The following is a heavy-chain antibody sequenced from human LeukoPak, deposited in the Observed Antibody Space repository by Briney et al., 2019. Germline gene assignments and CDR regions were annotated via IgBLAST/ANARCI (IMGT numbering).Heavy chain of an antibody. D-gene: IGHD2-15*01. Sequence: GGSLRLSCAASGFTFKDYAMHWVRQAPGKGLEWVSVITGDGASTFYAASVKGRFTISRDNSKNSLYLQMNSLRTKDTALYYCAKVPYCRGGTCYLPFDYWGQGTLVTVSS. CDR3: AKVPYCRGGTCYLPFDY. J-gene: IGHJ4*02. CDR2: ITGDGAST. V-gene: IGHV3-43*02. CDR1: GFTFKDYA.